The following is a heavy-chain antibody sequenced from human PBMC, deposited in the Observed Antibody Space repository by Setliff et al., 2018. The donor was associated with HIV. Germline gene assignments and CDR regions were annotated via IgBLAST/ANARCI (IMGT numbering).Heavy chain of an antibody. D-gene: IGHD5-12*01. V-gene: IGHV4-38-2*01. CDR3: AFSKQMATMAFDY. CDR1: GSSISSVYY. J-gene: IGHJ4*02. CDR2: IYTSGSS. Sequence: SETLSLTCAVSGSSISSVYYWSWVRQPPGKGLEWIGRIYTSGSSNYNPSLKSRVTISVDTSKNQFSLKLSSVTAADTAVYYCAFSKQMATMAFDYWGQGALVTVSS.